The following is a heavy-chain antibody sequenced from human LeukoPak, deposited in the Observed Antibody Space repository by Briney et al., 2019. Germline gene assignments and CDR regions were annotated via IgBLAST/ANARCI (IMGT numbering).Heavy chain of an antibody. V-gene: IGHV3-23*01. CDR2: ISGGGNAT. D-gene: IGHD1-26*01. Sequence: PGGSLRLSCEVSGITFNTYAMSWFRQAPGRGLNWVSGISGGGNATYYTDSVKGRLIISRDNSQNAVYLQLNSLRDEDTATYYCAKHSGSYSRWDLWGQGTLVTVSS. CDR3: AKHSGSYSRWDL. J-gene: IGHJ4*02. CDR1: GITFNTYA.